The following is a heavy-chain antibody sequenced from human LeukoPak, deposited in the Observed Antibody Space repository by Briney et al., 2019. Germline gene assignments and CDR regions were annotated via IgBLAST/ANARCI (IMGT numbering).Heavy chain of an antibody. CDR3: ARDNRPVRGLTRDFDY. D-gene: IGHD3-10*01. V-gene: IGHV3-7*01. J-gene: IGHJ4*02. CDR2: IKQDGSEK. Sequence: SGGSLRLPCAVSGFTFSSYWMSWVRQAPGKGLEWVANIKQDGSEKYYVDSVKGRFTISRDNAKNSVYLQMDSLRGDDTAVYYCARDNRPVRGLTRDFDYWGQGTLVTVSS. CDR1: GFTFSSYW.